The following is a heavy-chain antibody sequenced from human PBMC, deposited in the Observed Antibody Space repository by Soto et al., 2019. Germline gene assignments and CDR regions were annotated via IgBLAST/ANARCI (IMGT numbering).Heavy chain of an antibody. J-gene: IGHJ6*01. CDR1: GMSLSSYG. V-gene: IGHV3-48*02. Sequence: EGSLRLPCQAPGMSLSSYGFNWVCQGTGKGLEWVSFISGRGTTPYYADPVKGRFPVSRANAKNSLPLEVNSLRDEDTAVYYCARLGYGSSATWRHYLWCCCLDVWGKGTRVTVSS. D-gene: IGHD2-2*01. CDR3: ARLGYGSSATWRHYLWCCCLDV. CDR2: ISGRGTTP.